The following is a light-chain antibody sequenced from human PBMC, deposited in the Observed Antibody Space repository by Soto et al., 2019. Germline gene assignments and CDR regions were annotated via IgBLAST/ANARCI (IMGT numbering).Light chain of an antibody. J-gene: IGKJ5*01. CDR3: QQVYGHPPA. V-gene: IGKV1-9*01. CDR1: QGIRHY. Sequence: DIPLTQSTSFLSASVGARVTITCRASQGIRHYLAWYQQKPGKAPSLLMYGASTLQSGVPSRFSGSGSGTEFTLTISSLQPEDVATYFCQQVYGHPPAFGPGTRLDIK. CDR2: GAS.